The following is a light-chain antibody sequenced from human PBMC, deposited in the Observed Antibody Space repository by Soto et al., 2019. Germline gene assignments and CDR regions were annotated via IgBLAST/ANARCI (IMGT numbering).Light chain of an antibody. CDR2: GAS. J-gene: IGKJ4*01. V-gene: IGKV3-15*01. CDR1: QSVSSSY. CDR3: QQRSNWPWLT. Sequence: EVVLTQSPATLSLSTRERATLSCGASQSVSSSYLAWYQQKPGQAPRLLIYGASTRATGIPARFSGSGSGTEFTLTISSLQSEDFAVYYCQQRSNWPWLTFGGVGKV.